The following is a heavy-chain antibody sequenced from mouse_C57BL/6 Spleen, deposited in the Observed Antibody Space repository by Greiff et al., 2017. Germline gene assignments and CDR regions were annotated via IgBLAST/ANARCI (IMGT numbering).Heavy chain of an antibody. CDR2: INPNNGGT. D-gene: IGHD3-2*02. J-gene: IGHJ4*01. V-gene: IGHV1-26*01. CDR3: AREWKDSSPMDY. Sequence: EVQLQQSGPELVKPGASVKISCKASGYTFPDYYMNWVKQSHGKSLEWIGDINPNNGGTSYNQKFKGKATLTVDKSSSTAYLELRSLTSEDSAVYYCAREWKDSSPMDYWGQGTSVTVSS. CDR1: GYTFPDYY.